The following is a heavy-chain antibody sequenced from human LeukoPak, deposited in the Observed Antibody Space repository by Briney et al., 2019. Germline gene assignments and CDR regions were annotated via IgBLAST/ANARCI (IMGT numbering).Heavy chain of an antibody. V-gene: IGHV3-11*01. CDR1: GFTFSDYY. D-gene: IGHD3-10*01. J-gene: IGHJ4*02. CDR3: ARAPIFLWFGEFPYPDY. CDR2: ISSSASPQ. Sequence: GGSLRLFCAASGFTFSDYYMSWIRHPPGKGLEEGTDISSSASPQYYADSVQGQFTITRDHHKNTLYLQINSLRAEDTAVYYCARAPIFLWFGEFPYPDYWGQGTLVIVSS.